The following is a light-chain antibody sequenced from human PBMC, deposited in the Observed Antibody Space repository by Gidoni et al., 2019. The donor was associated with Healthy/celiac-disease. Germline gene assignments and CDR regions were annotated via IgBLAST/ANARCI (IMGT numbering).Light chain of an antibody. CDR3: QQYYSYPRT. CDR1: QGISSY. CDR2: AAS. J-gene: IGKJ1*01. V-gene: IGKV1-8*01. Sequence: AIRMTPSPSSLSASTGDRVTITCRASQGISSYLAWYQQKPGKAPKLLSYAASTLQSGVPSRFSGSGSGTDFTLTISCLQSEDFATYYCQQYYSYPRTFGQGTKVEIK.